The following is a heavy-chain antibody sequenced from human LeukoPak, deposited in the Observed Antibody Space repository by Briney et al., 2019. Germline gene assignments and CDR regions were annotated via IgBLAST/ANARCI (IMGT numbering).Heavy chain of an antibody. CDR3: ASLRRGRRAPRLYYFDY. V-gene: IGHV4-31*03. CDR2: IYYSGST. D-gene: IGHD5-12*01. CDR1: GGSISSGGYY. J-gene: IGHJ4*02. Sequence: PSETLSLTCTVSGGSISSGGYYWSWIRQHPGKGLEWIGYIYYSGSTYYNPSLKSRVTISVDTSKNQFSLKLSSVTAADTAVYYCASLRRGRRAPRLYYFDYWGQGTLVTVSS.